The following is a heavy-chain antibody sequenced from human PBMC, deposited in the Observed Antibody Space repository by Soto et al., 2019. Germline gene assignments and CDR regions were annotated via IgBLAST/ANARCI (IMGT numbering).Heavy chain of an antibody. CDR2: MNPNSGNT. D-gene: IGHD1-26*01. CDR1: GYTFTSYD. J-gene: IGHJ4*02. CDR3: VRHLQYSGSDGFDY. V-gene: IGHV1-8*01. Sequence: QVQLVQSGAEVKKPGASVKVSCKASGYTFTSYDINWVRQATGQGLEWMGWMNPNSGNTGYAQKFQGRVTMTRNTSISTAYMELSSLRSDDTAVYYCVRHLQYSGSDGFDYWGQGTLVTVSS.